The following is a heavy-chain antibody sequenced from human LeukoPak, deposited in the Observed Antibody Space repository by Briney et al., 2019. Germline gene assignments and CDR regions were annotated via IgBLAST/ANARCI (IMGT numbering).Heavy chain of an antibody. J-gene: IGHJ4*02. CDR3: AKRLSGWYYTDY. Sequence: PGGSLRLSCAASGFTFSSYAXXXVXXXXXXXXXXXSSXTGSSGYTYYADSVKGRXIXSRXXSXXTLYLQMNSLRAEDTAVYYCAKRLSGWYYTDYWGQGTLVTVSS. D-gene: IGHD6-19*01. CDR2: XTGSSGYT. CDR1: GFTFSSYA. V-gene: IGHV3-23*01.